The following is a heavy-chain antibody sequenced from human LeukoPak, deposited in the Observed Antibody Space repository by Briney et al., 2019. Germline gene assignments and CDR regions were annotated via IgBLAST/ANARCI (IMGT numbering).Heavy chain of an antibody. V-gene: IGHV3-33*01. Sequence: GKSLRLSCAASGFTFSDYGMHWVRQAPGKGLEWVAFVWSDGSNEYCPDSVKGRFIIPRDNSKNTLYLKMNSLRAEDTAVYSCARDLGSGTPYTFFDYWGQGTLVTVSS. J-gene: IGHJ4*02. CDR1: GFTFSDYG. CDR3: ARDLGSGTPYTFFDY. CDR2: VWSDGSNE. D-gene: IGHD3-10*01.